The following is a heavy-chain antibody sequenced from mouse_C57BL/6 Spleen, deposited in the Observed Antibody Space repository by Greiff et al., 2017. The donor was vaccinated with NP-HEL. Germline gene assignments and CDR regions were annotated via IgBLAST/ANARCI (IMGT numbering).Heavy chain of an antibody. Sequence: VQLQQSGPVLVKPGASVKMSCKASGYTFTDYYMNWVKQSHGKSLEWIGVINPYNGGTSYNQKFKGKATLTVDKSSSTAYMELNSLTSEDSAVYYCASETTVYYFDYWGQGTTLTVSS. J-gene: IGHJ2*01. CDR3: ASETTVYYFDY. V-gene: IGHV1-19*01. D-gene: IGHD1-1*01. CDR2: INPYNGGT. CDR1: GYTFTDYY.